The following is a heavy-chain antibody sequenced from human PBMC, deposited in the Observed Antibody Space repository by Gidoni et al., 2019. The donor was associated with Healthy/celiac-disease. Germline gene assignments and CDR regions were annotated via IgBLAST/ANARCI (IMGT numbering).Heavy chain of an antibody. Sequence: EVQLVESGGGLVQPGGSLRLSCAASGFTFSSYEMNWVRQAPGKGLEWVSYISSSGSTIYYADSVKGRFTISRDNAKNSLYLQMNSLRAEDTAVYYCAREGTIQLWYDYYYYGMDVWGQGTTVTVSS. V-gene: IGHV3-48*03. D-gene: IGHD5-18*01. CDR1: GFTFSSYE. CDR2: ISSSGSTI. CDR3: AREGTIQLWYDYYYYGMDV. J-gene: IGHJ6*02.